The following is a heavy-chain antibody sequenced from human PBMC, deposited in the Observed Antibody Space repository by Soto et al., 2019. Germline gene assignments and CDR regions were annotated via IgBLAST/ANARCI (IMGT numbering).Heavy chain of an antibody. CDR3: ARAQYGSGSYYNVDYYYYYGMDV. J-gene: IGHJ6*02. CDR1: GGSISSGGYY. CDR2: IYYSGST. V-gene: IGHV4-31*03. D-gene: IGHD3-10*01. Sequence: SETLSLTCTVPGGSISSGGYYWSWIRQHPGKGLEWIGYIYYSGSTYYNPSLKSRVTISVDTSKNQFSLKLSSVTAADTAVYYCARAQYGSGSYYNVDYYYYYGMDVWGQGTTVTV.